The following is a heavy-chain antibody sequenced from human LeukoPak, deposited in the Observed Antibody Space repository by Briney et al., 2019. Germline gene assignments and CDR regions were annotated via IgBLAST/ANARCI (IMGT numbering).Heavy chain of an antibody. Sequence: GGSLRLSCAASGFTFSDAWMSWVRQAPGKGLEWVGRIRGNSGGGTTDYAAPVKARFTISRDDSKDTLYLQMNSVKTEDTAVYYCTTEDFLGGYSGFDYWGQGTLVTVSS. J-gene: IGHJ4*02. D-gene: IGHD3-3*01. CDR3: TTEDFLGGYSGFDY. CDR2: IRGNSGGGTT. CDR1: GFTFSDAW. V-gene: IGHV3-15*01.